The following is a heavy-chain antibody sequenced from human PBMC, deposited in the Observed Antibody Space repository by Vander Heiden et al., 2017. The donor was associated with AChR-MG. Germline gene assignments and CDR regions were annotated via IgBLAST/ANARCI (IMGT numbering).Heavy chain of an antibody. Sequence: QVQLQESGPGMVKPSQTLPLTCTVTGGPISSGTYYWSWIRQPAGKGLEWIGRIDTSGGIKYNPSLESRVTISVDTSKKQFSLNLSSVTAADTAVYYCARGDSGSYYFYWGQGILVTVSS. CDR1: GGPISSGTYY. J-gene: IGHJ4*02. CDR2: IDTSGGI. V-gene: IGHV4-61*02. D-gene: IGHD1-26*01. CDR3: ARGDSGSYYFY.